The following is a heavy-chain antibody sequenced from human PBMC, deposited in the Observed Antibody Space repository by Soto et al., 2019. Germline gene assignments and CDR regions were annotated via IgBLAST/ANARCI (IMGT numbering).Heavy chain of an antibody. J-gene: IGHJ4*02. Sequence: VRRVESGGTLVQPGGSLRISCAASGLTFSGHWMTWVRQTPGKGPEWVANISPDGSDKSYVDSVKGRFTISRDKDKNSLSLQLDSLRAEDTAVYHCASRPAGNTYHAVFDFWGQGTLVTVSS. CDR3: ASRPAGNTYHAVFDF. D-gene: IGHD6-6*01. CDR1: GLTFSGHW. V-gene: IGHV3-7*03. CDR2: ISPDGSDK.